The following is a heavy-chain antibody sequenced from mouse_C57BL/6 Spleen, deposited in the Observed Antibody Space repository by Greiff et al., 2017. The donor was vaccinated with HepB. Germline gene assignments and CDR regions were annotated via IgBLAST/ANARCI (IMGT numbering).Heavy chain of an antibody. V-gene: IGHV5-9-1*02. CDR3: TREDSFYAMDY. CDR2: ISSGGDYI. CDR1: GFTFSSYA. Sequence: EVQRVESGEGLVKPGGSLKLSCAASGFTFSSYAMSWVRQTPEKRPEWVAYISSGGDYIYYADTVKGRVTISRDKARNTLYLQMSSLKSEDTAMYYCTREDSFYAMDYWGQGTSVTVSS. J-gene: IGHJ4*01.